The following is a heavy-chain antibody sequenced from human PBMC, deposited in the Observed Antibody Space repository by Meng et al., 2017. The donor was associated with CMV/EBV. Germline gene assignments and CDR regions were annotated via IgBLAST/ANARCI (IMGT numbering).Heavy chain of an antibody. CDR1: GGSVSGYY. V-gene: IGHV4-34*01. CDR3: ARGGIAAAGPFDY. Sequence: VQLQEWGPGLWKPSENLSLSCAVYGGSVSGYYWSWIRQPPGKGLEWIGEINHSGSTNYNPSLKSRVTISVDTSKNQFSLKLSSVTAADTAVYYCARGGIAAAGPFDYWGQGTLVTVSS. D-gene: IGHD6-13*01. CDR2: INHSGST. J-gene: IGHJ4*02.